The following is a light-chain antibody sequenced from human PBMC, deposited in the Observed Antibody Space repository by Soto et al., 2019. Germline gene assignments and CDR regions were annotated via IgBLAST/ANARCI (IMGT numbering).Light chain of an antibody. V-gene: IGLV1-44*01. CDR2: TDD. Sequence: QSVLTQPPSASGTPGQRVIISCSGSSSSIGSNTVNWYRQHPGTAPTVLIYTDDQRPSGVPARFSGSRSGTSASLAISGLQSEDEADYYCAVWDDSLNSVIFGGGTKLTVL. J-gene: IGLJ2*01. CDR3: AVWDDSLNSVI. CDR1: SSSIGSNT.